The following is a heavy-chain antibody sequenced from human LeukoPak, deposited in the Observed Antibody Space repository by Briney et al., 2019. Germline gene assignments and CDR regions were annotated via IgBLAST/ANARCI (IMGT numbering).Heavy chain of an antibody. D-gene: IGHD3-16*01. J-gene: IGHJ5*02. Sequence: PGGSLRLSCAASGFTVSSNYMAWVSQPPAKGLEWVSILYSAGFTYYADSVKGRFTISRDNSKNTVYLRMNSLRAEDTAVYYCAKWDAYIESWGQGTLVTVSS. CDR3: AKWDAYIES. CDR1: GFTVSSNY. CDR2: LYSAGFT. V-gene: IGHV3-53*01.